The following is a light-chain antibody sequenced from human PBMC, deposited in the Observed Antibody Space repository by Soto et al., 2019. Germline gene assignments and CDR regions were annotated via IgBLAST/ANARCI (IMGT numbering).Light chain of an antibody. CDR3: QQSYSTMWT. CDR2: AAS. J-gene: IGKJ1*01. Sequence: IQMTQSPSSLSASVGDRVTITCRASQSISSYLNWYQQKPGKAPKLLIYAASSLQSGVPSRFSGSGSGTDFTLTISSLKNEDFATYYCQQSYSTMWTFGQGTKVDIK. CDR1: QSISSY. V-gene: IGKV1-39*01.